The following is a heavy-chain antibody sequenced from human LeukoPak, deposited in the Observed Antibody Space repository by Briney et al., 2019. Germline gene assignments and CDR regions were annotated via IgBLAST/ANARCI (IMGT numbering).Heavy chain of an antibody. J-gene: IGHJ3*02. CDR3: ARDMSSVAFDI. CDR1: ALSIISDT. V-gene: IGHV3-21*01. CDR2: ISSRSDYM. Sequence: SLRFSFAGSALSIISDTIKGVREAPGKGLEWVSCISSRSDYMYFGDSVKGRFTVSRDNAENSVYLQMNSLRADDTAVYFCARDMSSVAFDIWGQGTVVTVSS. D-gene: IGHD6-6*01.